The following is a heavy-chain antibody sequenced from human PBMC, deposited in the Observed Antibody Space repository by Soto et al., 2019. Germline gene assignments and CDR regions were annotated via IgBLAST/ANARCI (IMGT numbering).Heavy chain of an antibody. J-gene: IGHJ4*02. CDR2: IYYSGST. V-gene: IGHV4-39*01. CDR1: GGSISSSSYY. Sequence: SETLSLTCTVSGGSISSSSYYWGWIRQPPGKGLEWIGSIYYSGSTYYNPSLKSRVTISVDTSKNQFSLKLSSVTAADTAVYYCARLETWYYYDSSGYYFDYWGQGTLVTVSS. CDR3: ARLETWYYYDSSGYYFDY. D-gene: IGHD3-22*01.